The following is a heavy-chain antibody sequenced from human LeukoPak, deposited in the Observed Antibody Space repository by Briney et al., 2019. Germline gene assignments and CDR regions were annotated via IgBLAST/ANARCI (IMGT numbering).Heavy chain of an antibody. CDR1: GGTFSSYA. Sequence: ASVKVSCKASGGTFSSYAISWVRQAPGQGLEWMGRIIPIFGIANYAQKFQGRVTITADKSTSTAYMELSGLRSEDTAVYYCARDGGSYNWNYRNYFDYWGQGTLVTVSS. D-gene: IGHD1-7*01. J-gene: IGHJ4*02. CDR2: IIPIFGIA. V-gene: IGHV1-69*04. CDR3: ARDGGSYNWNYRNYFDY.